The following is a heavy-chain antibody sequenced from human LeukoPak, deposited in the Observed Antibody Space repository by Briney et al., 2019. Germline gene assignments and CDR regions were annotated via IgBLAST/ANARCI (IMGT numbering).Heavy chain of an antibody. CDR1: GGTFSSDA. CDR2: IIPILGIA. V-gene: IGHV1-69*04. J-gene: IGHJ4*02. D-gene: IGHD1-26*01. CDR3: ARELKVGATLDY. Sequence: WASVKVSCKASGGTFSSDAISWVRQAPGQGLEWMGRIIPILGIANYAQKFQGRVTITADKSTSTAYMELSSLRSEDTAVYYCARELKVGATLDYWGQGTLVTVSS.